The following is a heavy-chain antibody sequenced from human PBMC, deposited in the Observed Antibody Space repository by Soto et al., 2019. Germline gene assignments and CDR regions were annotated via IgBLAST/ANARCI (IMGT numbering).Heavy chain of an antibody. CDR3: ARAPIPNWNYYGMDV. CDR2: IYYSGST. V-gene: IGHV4-31*03. CDR1: GGSVNSGGYR. D-gene: IGHD1-1*01. Sequence: PSETLSLTCTVSGGSVNSGGYRWSWIRQHPGKGLEWIGDIYYSGSTYYNPSLKSRVTISIDTSTNHFSLHLSALTAADTAVYYCARAPIPNWNYYGMDVWGQGTTVTVSS. J-gene: IGHJ6*02.